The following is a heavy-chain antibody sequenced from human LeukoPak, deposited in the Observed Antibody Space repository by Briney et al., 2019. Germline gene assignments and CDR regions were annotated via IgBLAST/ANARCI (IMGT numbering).Heavy chain of an antibody. CDR2: IKEGGSEK. V-gene: IGHV3-7*03. J-gene: IGHJ4*02. Sequence: PGGSLRLSCAASGFTFSSYWMSWVRQAPGKGLEWVANIKEGGSEKYYVDSVKGRFTISRDNAKNALYLQMNSLRAEDTAVYYCARDWYSGSYPLDYWGQGTLVTVSS. D-gene: IGHD1-26*01. CDR3: ARDWYSGSYPLDY. CDR1: GFTFSSYW.